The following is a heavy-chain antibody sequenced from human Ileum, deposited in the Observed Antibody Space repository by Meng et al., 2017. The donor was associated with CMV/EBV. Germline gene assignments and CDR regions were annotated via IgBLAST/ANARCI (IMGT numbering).Heavy chain of an antibody. Sequence: GYSFTDYYIRWVSQAPGQGLEWLGWINPKSGGRNVAQKFQGRVTVTRDTSINTAYMEVSSLRSDDTAIYYCARGRIGVTGPSPGPDYWGQGALVTVSS. CDR2: INPKSGGR. CDR1: GYSFTDYY. V-gene: IGHV1-2*02. D-gene: IGHD6-19*01. J-gene: IGHJ4*02. CDR3: ARGRIGVTGPSPGPDY.